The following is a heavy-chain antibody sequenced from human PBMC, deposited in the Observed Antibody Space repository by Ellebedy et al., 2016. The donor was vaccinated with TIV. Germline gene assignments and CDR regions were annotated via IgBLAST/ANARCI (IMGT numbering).Heavy chain of an antibody. CDR3: ARLSDVGVIRYGFDY. V-gene: IGHV4-59*08. Sequence: SETLSLTCTVSGGSISSYYWSWIRQPPGKGLEWIGYIYYSGSTNYNPSPKSRVTISVDTSKNQFSLKLSSVTAADTAVYYCARLSDVGVIRYGFDYWGQGTLVTVSS. CDR2: IYYSGST. J-gene: IGHJ4*02. D-gene: IGHD3-10*01. CDR1: GGSISSYY.